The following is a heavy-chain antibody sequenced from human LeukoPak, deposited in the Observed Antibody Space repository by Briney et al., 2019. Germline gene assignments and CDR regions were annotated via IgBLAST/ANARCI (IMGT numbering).Heavy chain of an antibody. Sequence: GGSLRLSCAASGFTFSSYWMHWVRQVPGKGLVWVSRINSDGSITNYADSVKGRFTISRDNSKNTLYVQMSSLRAEDTAVYYCAKRVAVAGYYFDYWGQGTLVTVSS. V-gene: IGHV3-74*01. CDR3: AKRVAVAGYYFDY. CDR2: INSDGSIT. CDR1: GFTFSSYW. D-gene: IGHD6-19*01. J-gene: IGHJ4*02.